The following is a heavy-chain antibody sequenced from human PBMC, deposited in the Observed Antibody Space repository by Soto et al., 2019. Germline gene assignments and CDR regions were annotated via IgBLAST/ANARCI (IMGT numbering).Heavy chain of an antibody. CDR1: GYSFTDYH. Sequence: ASVKVSCKASGYSFTDYHIHWMRQAPGQGLEWLGRINPKSGGTSTAQKFQGWVTMTTDTSISTASMELTRLTSDDTAIYYCARGDSTDCSNGVCSFFYNHDMDVWGQGTTVTVSS. D-gene: IGHD2-8*01. J-gene: IGHJ6*02. V-gene: IGHV1-2*04. CDR2: INPKSGGT. CDR3: ARGDSTDCSNGVCSFFYNHDMDV.